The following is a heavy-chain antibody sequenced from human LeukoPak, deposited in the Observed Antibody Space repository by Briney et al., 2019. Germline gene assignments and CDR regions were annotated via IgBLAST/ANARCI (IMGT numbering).Heavy chain of an antibody. CDR1: GYTFTGYY. Sequence: ASVKVSYKASGYTFTGYYMHWVRQAPGQGLEWMGWINPNSGGTNYAQKFQGRVTMTRDTSISTAYMELSRLRSDDTAVYYCASPFEWADAFDIWGQGTMVTVSS. CDR3: ASPFEWADAFDI. J-gene: IGHJ3*02. V-gene: IGHV1-2*02. D-gene: IGHD3-3*01. CDR2: INPNSGGT.